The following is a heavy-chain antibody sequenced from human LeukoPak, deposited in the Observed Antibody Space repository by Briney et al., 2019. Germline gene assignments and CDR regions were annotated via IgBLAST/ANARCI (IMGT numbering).Heavy chain of an antibody. CDR1: DDSIFSYSYY. CDR2: ILYSGST. CDR3: ARVQGGSYSYYYYYMDV. Sequence: SETLSLTCTVSDDSIFSYSYYWGWIRQPPGKGLEWIGSILYSGSTFYNPSLKSRVTISIDTSKNQFSLRLSSVTAADTAVYYCARVQGGSYSYYYYYMDVWGKGTTVTVSS. J-gene: IGHJ6*03. V-gene: IGHV4-39*07. D-gene: IGHD1-26*01.